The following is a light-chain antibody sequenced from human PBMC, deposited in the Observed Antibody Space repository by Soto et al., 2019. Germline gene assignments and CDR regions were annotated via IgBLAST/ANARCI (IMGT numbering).Light chain of an antibody. Sequence: QSALTQPPSASGSPGQSVTISCTGTSSDIGRYNFVSWYQHHPGKASRLIIYEVTKRPSGVPDRFSGSKSDSTASLTVSGLQAEDEAVYYYSSYTGSTNLVLFGGGTKLTVL. J-gene: IGLJ2*01. V-gene: IGLV2-8*01. CDR1: SSDIGRYNF. CDR3: SSYTGSTNLVL. CDR2: EVT.